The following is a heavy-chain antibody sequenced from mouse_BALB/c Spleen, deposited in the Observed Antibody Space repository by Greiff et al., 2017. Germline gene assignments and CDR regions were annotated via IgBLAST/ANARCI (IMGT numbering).Heavy chain of an antibody. CDR1: ASTFTSYW. Sequence: QVQLQQPGAELVKPGPPVKLSCKASASTFTSYWMHWVKQRPGQGLEWIGEINPSNGRTNYNEKFKSKATLTVDKSSSTAYMQLSSLTSEDSAVYYCAREGLADAMDYWGQGTSVTVSS. V-gene: IGHV1S81*02. CDR3: AREGLADAMDY. CDR2: INPSNGRT. D-gene: IGHD1-1*01. J-gene: IGHJ4*01.